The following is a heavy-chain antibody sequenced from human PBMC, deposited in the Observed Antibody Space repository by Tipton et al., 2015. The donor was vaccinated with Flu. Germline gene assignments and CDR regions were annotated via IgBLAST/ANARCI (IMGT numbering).Heavy chain of an antibody. CDR2: VYYLGTT. Sequence: TLSLTCSVSNGSTNSHYWTWIRQPPGKGLEWIGYVYYLGTTNYNPSLKSRVTMSIDTSKNQFFLKLTSVSAADTAVYYCVREGDFTPDYWGQGTLVTVSS. CDR3: VREGDFTPDY. CDR1: NGSTNSHY. J-gene: IGHJ4*02. D-gene: IGHD2-15*01. V-gene: IGHV4-59*11.